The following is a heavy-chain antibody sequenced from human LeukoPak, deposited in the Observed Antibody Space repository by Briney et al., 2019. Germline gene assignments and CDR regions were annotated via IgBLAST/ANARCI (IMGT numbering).Heavy chain of an antibody. CDR3: ARDRGYSYGRYYFDY. CDR2: INPNSGGT. V-gene: IGHV1-2*06. D-gene: IGHD5-18*01. J-gene: IGHJ4*02. CDR1: GYTFTGYY. Sequence: ASVKVSCKASGYTFTGYYMHWVRQAPGQGLEWMGRINPNSGGTNYAQTFQGRVTMTRDTSISTAYMELSRLRSDDTAVYYCARDRGYSYGRYYFDYWGQGTLVTVSS.